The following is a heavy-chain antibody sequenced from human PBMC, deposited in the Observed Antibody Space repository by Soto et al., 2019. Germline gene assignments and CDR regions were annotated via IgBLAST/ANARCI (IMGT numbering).Heavy chain of an antibody. J-gene: IGHJ5*02. CDR2: LGSSGSTI. CDR3: ARDRGAGWLDP. D-gene: IGHD1-26*01. V-gene: IGHV3-11*01. CDR1: GFTFSHFY. Sequence: QVQLVESGGGLVKPGGSLRLSCVASGFTFSHFYMTWIRQAPGKGLEWVSYLGSSGSTIYYADSVRGRFTISRDNAKNSLYLQLNSMRAEDTAVYYCARDRGAGWLDPWGQGTLVTVSS.